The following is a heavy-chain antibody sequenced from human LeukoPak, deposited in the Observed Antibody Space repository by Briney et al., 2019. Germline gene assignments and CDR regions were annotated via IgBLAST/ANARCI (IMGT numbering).Heavy chain of an antibody. V-gene: IGHV4-34*01. J-gene: IGHJ4*02. D-gene: IGHD2-2*02. CDR1: GGSFSCYY. Sequence: SETLSLTFAVYGGSFSCYYWSWIRPPPGKGLEWIGSIYYSGSTYYNPSLKSRVTISVDTSKNQFSLKLSSVTAADTAVYYCARRECSSTSCYRLYFDYWGQGTLVTVSS. CDR2: IYYSGST. CDR3: ARRECSSTSCYRLYFDY.